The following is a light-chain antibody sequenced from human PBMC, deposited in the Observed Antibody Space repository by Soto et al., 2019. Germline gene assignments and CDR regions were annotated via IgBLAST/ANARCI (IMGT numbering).Light chain of an antibody. Sequence: ETVMTQSPATLSVSPGERVTLSCRASESVDSKLAWYQQKPGQAPRLLIYDASTRATGVPARFSGSGSGTEFTFTISSLQSEDFAVYYCNQYENWPLYTFGQGTKLEIK. CDR1: ESVDSK. V-gene: IGKV3-15*01. J-gene: IGKJ2*01. CDR3: NQYENWPLYT. CDR2: DAS.